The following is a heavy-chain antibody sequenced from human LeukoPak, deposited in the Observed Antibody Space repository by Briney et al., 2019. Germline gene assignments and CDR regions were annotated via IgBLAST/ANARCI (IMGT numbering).Heavy chain of an antibody. Sequence: GGSLRLSCAASGFTFSSYWMSWVRQAPGKGLEWVANIKQDGSEKYYVDSVKGRFTISRDNAKNSLYLQMNGLRAEDTAVYYCARDAPWYYYYGMDVWGQGTTVTVSS. CDR3: ARDAPWYYYYGMDV. J-gene: IGHJ6*02. CDR2: IKQDGSEK. CDR1: GFTFSSYW. V-gene: IGHV3-7*01.